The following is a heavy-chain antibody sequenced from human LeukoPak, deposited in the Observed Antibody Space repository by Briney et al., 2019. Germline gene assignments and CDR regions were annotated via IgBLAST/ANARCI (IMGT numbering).Heavy chain of an antibody. V-gene: IGHV1-69*06. CDR2: IIPIFGTA. CDR1: GGTFSSYA. D-gene: IGHD6-6*01. CDR3: ARRTYSSSSSIFDY. Sequence: SVKVSCKASGGTFSSYAISWVRQAPGQGLEWMGGIIPIFGTANYAQKFQGRVTITADKSTSTAYMELSSLRSDDTAVYYCARRTYSSSSSIFDYWGQGTLVTASS. J-gene: IGHJ4*02.